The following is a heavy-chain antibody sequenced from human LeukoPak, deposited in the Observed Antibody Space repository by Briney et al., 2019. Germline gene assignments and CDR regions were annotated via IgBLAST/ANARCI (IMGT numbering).Heavy chain of an antibody. J-gene: IGHJ4*02. Sequence: SETLSLTCTVSGGSISSYYWSWIRQPPGKGLEWIGYIHDSGSTNYNPSLKSRVTISVDTSKNRFSLKLSSVTAADTAVYYCARDRREQYCSGGSCYPALGFFDYWGQGTLVTVSS. CDR1: GGSISSYY. V-gene: IGHV4-59*01. D-gene: IGHD2-15*01. CDR2: IHDSGST. CDR3: ARDRREQYCSGGSCYPALGFFDY.